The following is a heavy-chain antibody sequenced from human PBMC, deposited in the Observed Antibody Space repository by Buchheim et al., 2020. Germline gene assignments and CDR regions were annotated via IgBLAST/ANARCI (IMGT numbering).Heavy chain of an antibody. D-gene: IGHD3-22*01. Sequence: QVQLQESGPGLVKPSQTLSLTCAVSGGSIISGANYWSWIRQHPGKGLEWIGYIYYSGSTFFNPSLKSRVIMSIDNSQNPFSLNLRSVTAADTAVYYCVREDDSSGSFDYWGQGTL. J-gene: IGHJ4*02. CDR3: VREDDSSGSFDY. CDR2: IYYSGST. CDR1: GGSIISGANY. V-gene: IGHV4-31*11.